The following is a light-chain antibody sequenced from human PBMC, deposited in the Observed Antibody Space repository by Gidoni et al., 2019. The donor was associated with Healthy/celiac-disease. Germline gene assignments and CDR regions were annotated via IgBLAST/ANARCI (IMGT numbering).Light chain of an antibody. V-gene: IGLV6-57*04. CDR1: SGSIASND. CDR2: EDN. CDR3: QSYDSSNWV. J-gene: IGLJ3*02. Sequence: NFMLTQPHSVSESPGHTVTISCTRSSGSIASNDVQWYQQRPRTAPTTVIYEDNQRPSGVPDRFSGSIDSSSNSASLTISGLKNEDDADYYCQSYDSSNWVFGGGTKLTVL.